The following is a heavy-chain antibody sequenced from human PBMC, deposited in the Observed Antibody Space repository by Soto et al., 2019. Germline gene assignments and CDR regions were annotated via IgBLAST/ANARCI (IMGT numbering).Heavy chain of an antibody. V-gene: IGHV3-33*06. J-gene: IGHJ4*02. CDR1: GFTFSSFG. D-gene: IGHD3-3*01. Sequence: GGSLRLSCAASGFTFSSFGMHWIRQAPGKGLEWVAVIRDGGSNKYYADSVKGRFTISRDNFKNTLYLQMNSLRAEDTAVYYCAKTYYDSWSGYLYYWGQGTLVTVSS. CDR3: AKTYYDSWSGYLYY. CDR2: IRDGGSNK.